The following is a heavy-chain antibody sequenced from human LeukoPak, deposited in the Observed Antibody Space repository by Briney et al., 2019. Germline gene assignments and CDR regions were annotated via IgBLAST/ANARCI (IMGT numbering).Heavy chain of an antibody. CDR3: AGGASTYGLY. D-gene: IGHD4-17*01. V-gene: IGHV3-74*01. CDR1: GFTFSSYW. J-gene: IGHJ4*02. Sequence: GGSLRLSCAVSGFTFSSYWMHWVRQAPGKGLVWVSRINRDGSSTRYADSVKGRFTISRDNTKNTLHLQMNSLRAEDTAVYYCAGGASTYGLYWGEGDLVTVSS. CDR2: INRDGSST.